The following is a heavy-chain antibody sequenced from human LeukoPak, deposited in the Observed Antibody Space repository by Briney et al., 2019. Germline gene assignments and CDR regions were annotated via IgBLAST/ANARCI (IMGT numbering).Heavy chain of an antibody. V-gene: IGHV3-7*01. CDR3: VRIYGGSYYDY. Sequence: PGESLRLSCAGYEFTFSNYWMSWVRQAPGRGLEWVANVKQDGSEKYYIDSVKGRFTISRDNAKNSLYLQMNSLRAEDTAVYYCVRIYGGSYYDYWGQGTLVTVSS. D-gene: IGHD3-16*01. J-gene: IGHJ4*02. CDR2: VKQDGSEK. CDR1: EFTFSNYW.